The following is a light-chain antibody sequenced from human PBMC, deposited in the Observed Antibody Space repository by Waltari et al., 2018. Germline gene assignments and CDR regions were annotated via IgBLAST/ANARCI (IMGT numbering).Light chain of an antibody. V-gene: IGKV3-11*01. CDR3: QQRSNWPPYT. Sequence: EIVLTQSPATLSLSPGEGATLSCRASQSVSSNLAWYKQTPGQAPRPPIYEASNRAPRTPARFNGSGSGTDFTLTISRLEPDDFAVYYWQQRSNWPPYTFGQGTKLEIK. CDR2: EAS. CDR1: QSVSSN. J-gene: IGKJ2*01.